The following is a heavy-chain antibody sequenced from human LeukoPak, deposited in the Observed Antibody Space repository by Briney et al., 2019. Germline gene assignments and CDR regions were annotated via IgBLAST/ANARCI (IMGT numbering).Heavy chain of an antibody. CDR2: IYYTGST. V-gene: IGHV4-39*01. CDR3: AREGY. J-gene: IGHJ4*02. Sequence: SETLSLTCTVSGVSISSSSNYWGWIRQPPGKGLEWIGSIYYTGSTYYNPSLKSRVTISVDTSKNQFSLKLSSVTAADTAVYYCAREGYWGQGTLVTVSS. CDR1: GVSISSSSNY.